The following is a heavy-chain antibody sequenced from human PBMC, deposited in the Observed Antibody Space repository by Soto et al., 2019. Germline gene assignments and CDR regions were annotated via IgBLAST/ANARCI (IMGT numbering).Heavy chain of an antibody. J-gene: IGHJ5*02. D-gene: IGHD3-3*01. Sequence: EVHLLESGGGLVQPGGSLRLSCAASGFTFRSYAMSWVRQAPGKGLEWVAGISGGGSDTYYPDSVRGRFTISRDNSKNTLYLQINSLRVEDSAVYFCAKDDSLEWFFPLDAWGQGTLVTVSS. CDR3: AKDDSLEWFFPLDA. CDR2: ISGGGSDT. CDR1: GFTFRSYA. V-gene: IGHV3-23*01.